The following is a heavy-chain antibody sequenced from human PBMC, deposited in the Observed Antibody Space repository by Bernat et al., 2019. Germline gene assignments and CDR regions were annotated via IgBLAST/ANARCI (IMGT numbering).Heavy chain of an antibody. Sequence: QVQLVESGGGVVQPGRSLRLSCAASGFSFRSYGMYWVRQAPGKGLEWVAVISYAGGDKYYTDSVKGRFTISRDNSKNTLYLQMNSLRAEDTAVYYCATDTRYYGSGSPSYFDYWGQGTLVTVSS. D-gene: IGHD3-10*01. V-gene: IGHV3-30*03. J-gene: IGHJ4*02. CDR1: GFSFRSYG. CDR3: ATDTRYYGSGSPSYFDY. CDR2: ISYAGGDK.